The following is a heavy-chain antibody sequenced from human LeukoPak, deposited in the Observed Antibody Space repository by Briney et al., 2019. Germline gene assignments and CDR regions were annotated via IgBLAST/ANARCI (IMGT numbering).Heavy chain of an antibody. J-gene: IGHJ4*02. CDR2: IYHSGST. V-gene: IGHV4-38-2*02. Sequence: PSETLSLTCTVSGYSISSGYYWGWIRQPPGKGLGWIGSIYHSGSTYYNPSLKSRVTISVDTSKNQFSLKLSSVTAADTAVYYCARDPFLEQQLVFPTYPVAVVDYWGQGTLVTVSS. CDR3: ARDPFLEQQLVFPTYPVAVVDY. D-gene: IGHD6-13*01. CDR1: GYSISSGYY.